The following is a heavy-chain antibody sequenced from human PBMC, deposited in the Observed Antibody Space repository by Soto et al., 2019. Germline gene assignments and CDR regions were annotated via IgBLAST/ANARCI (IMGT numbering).Heavy chain of an antibody. CDR2: IIPIFGTA. CDR1: GGTFSSYA. V-gene: IGHV1-69*13. Sequence: SVKVSCKASGGTFSSYAISWVLQAPGQGLEWMGGIIPIFGTANYAQKFQGRVTITADESTSTAYMELSSLRSEDTAVYYCARDQSFDRTYYYGIDVWGQGTTVTVSS. D-gene: IGHD3-16*01. J-gene: IGHJ6*02. CDR3: ARDQSFDRTYYYGIDV.